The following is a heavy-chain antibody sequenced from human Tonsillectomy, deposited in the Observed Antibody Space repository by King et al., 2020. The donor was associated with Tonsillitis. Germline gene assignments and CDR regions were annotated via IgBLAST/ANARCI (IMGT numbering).Heavy chain of an antibody. CDR1: GFTFDDYA. Sequence: VQLVESGGGLVQPGRSLRLSCAASGFTFDDYAMHWVRQAPGKGLEWVSGISWNSGSIGYADSVKGRFIISRDNAKNSLYLQRNSLRAEDTALYYCAKDMLRVGYGGDPTNYVYYYGMYVWGQGATVTVSS. CDR2: ISWNSGSI. CDR3: AKDMLRVGYGGDPTNYVYYYGMYV. V-gene: IGHV3-9*01. D-gene: IGHD4-23*01. J-gene: IGHJ6*02.